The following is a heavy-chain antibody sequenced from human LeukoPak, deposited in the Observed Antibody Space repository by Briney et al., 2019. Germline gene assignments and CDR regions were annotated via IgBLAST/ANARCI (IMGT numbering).Heavy chain of an antibody. D-gene: IGHD2-21*02. CDR1: GGSISSSSYY. J-gene: IGHJ6*03. Sequence: PSETLSLTCTVSGGSISSSSYYWGWIRQPPGKGLEWIGSIYYSGSTYQNPSLKSRVTISVDTSKNQFSLKLSSVTAADTAVYYCAGGSDWPYFYMDVWDKGTTVTVSS. CDR2: IYYSGST. V-gene: IGHV4-39*07. CDR3: AGGSDWPYFYMDV.